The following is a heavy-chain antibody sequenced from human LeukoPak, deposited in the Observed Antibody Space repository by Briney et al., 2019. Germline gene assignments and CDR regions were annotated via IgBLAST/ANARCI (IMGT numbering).Heavy chain of an antibody. J-gene: IGHJ6*03. CDR1: GYTFTGYY. CDR3: ARELELDYYYYYMDV. Sequence: ASVKVSCKASGYTFTGYYMHWVRQAPGQGLEWMGWINPNSGGTNYAQKFQGRVTMTRDTSISTAYMELSRLRSDDTAAYYCARELELDYYYYYMDVWGKGTTVTVSS. D-gene: IGHD1-7*01. CDR2: INPNSGGT. V-gene: IGHV1-2*02.